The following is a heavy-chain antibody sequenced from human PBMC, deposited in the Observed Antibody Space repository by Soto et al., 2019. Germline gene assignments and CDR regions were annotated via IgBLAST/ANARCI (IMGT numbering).Heavy chain of an antibody. Sequence: QVQLVESGGGVVQPGRSLRLYCAASGFTFSSYGMHWVRQAPGKGLEWVAVIWYDGSNKYYADSVKGRFTISRDNSKNTLYLQMNSLRAEDTAVYYCARDLDLFDYWGQGTLVTVSS. D-gene: IGHD3-9*01. CDR2: IWYDGSNK. CDR3: ARDLDLFDY. V-gene: IGHV3-33*01. J-gene: IGHJ4*02. CDR1: GFTFSSYG.